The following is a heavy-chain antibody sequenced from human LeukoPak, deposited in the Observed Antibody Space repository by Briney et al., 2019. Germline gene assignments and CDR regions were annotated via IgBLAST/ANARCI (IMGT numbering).Heavy chain of an antibody. CDR1: GGTFSSYA. J-gene: IGHJ6*02. D-gene: IGHD6-19*01. CDR3: ARDTSSGWYPRSYYYGMDV. Sequence: SVKVSCKASGGTFSSYAISWVRQAPGQGLEWMGGIIPIFGTANCAQKFQGRVTITADESTSTAYMELSSLRSEDTAVYYCARDTSSGWYPRSYYYGMDVWGQGTTVTVSS. CDR2: IIPIFGTA. V-gene: IGHV1-69*13.